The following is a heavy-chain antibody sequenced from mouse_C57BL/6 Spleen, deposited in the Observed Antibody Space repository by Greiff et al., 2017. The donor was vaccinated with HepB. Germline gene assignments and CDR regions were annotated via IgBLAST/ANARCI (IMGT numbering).Heavy chain of an antibody. Sequence: QVQLQQSGAELVMPGASVKLSCKASGYTFTSYWMHWVKQRPGQGLEWIGEIDPSDSYTNYNQKFKGKSTLTVDKSSSTAYMQLSSLTSEDSAVYYCARNYYYGSSVFAYWGQGTLVTVSA. D-gene: IGHD1-1*01. J-gene: IGHJ3*01. CDR2: IDPSDSYT. CDR3: ARNYYYGSSVFAY. CDR1: GYTFTSYW. V-gene: IGHV1-69*01.